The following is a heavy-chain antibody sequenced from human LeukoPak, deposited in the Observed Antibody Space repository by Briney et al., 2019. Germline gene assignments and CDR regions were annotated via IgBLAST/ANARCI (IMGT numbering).Heavy chain of an antibody. V-gene: IGHV1-24*01. D-gene: IGHD3-9*01. CDR1: GYTLTELS. CDR2: FDPEDGET. Sequence: ASVKVSCKXSGYTLTELSMHWVRQAPGKGLEWMGGFDPEDGETIYAQKFQGRVTMTEDTSTDTAYMELSSLRSEDTAVYYCATHYDILTGYFDYWGQRTLVTVSS. CDR3: ATHYDILTGYFDY. J-gene: IGHJ4*02.